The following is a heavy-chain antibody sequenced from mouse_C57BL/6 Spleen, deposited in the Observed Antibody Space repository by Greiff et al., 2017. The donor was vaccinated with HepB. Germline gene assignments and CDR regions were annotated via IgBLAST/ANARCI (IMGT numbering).Heavy chain of an antibody. CDR3: ARDHDYGWFAY. D-gene: IGHD2-4*01. CDR2: ISYDGSN. Sequence: ESGPGLVKPSQSLSLTCSVTGYSITSGYYWNWIRQFPGNKLEWMGYISYDGSNNYNPSLKNRISITRDTSKNQFFLKLNSVTTEDTATYYCARDHDYGWFAYWGQGTLVTVSA. V-gene: IGHV3-6*01. J-gene: IGHJ3*01. CDR1: GYSITSGYY.